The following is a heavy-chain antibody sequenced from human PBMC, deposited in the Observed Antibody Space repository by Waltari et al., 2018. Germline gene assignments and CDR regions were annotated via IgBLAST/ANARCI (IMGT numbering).Heavy chain of an antibody. J-gene: IGHJ4*02. V-gene: IGHV1-69*05. CDR1: GGTFSNYA. CDR3: VYKGYISGRRNLDY. D-gene: IGHD6-19*01. Sequence: VQLVQSGAEVKKPGSSVKVSCKAAGGTFSNYAISWVRQAPGQGLEWVGGIIPIFDNTNHTQKFQGSVTITPDESTSTAFMELSSLRSEDTAVYYCVYKGYISGRRNLDYWGQGTLVTVSS. CDR2: IIPIFDNT.